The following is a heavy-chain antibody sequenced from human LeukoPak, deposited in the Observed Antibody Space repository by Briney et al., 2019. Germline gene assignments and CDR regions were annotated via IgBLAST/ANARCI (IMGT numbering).Heavy chain of an antibody. CDR3: ARQPGKYGSGSYPYYYYGMDV. Sequence: SETLSLTCTVSGGSISSGDYYWSWIRQPPGEGLEWTGYLYYSGSPHYNPPLKSRVTISVDTSKNQFSLKLSSVTAADTAVYYCARQPGKYGSGSYPYYYYGMDVWGQGTTVTVSS. CDR1: GGSISSGDYY. J-gene: IGHJ6*02. CDR2: LYYSGSP. D-gene: IGHD3-10*01. V-gene: IGHV4-30-4*01.